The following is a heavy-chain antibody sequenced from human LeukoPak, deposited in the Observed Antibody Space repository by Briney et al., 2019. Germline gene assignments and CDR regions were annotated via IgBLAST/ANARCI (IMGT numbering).Heavy chain of an antibody. CDR2: ISYDGSNK. J-gene: IGHJ4*02. D-gene: IGHD5/OR15-5a*01. Sequence: PGRSLRLSCAASGVTFSSYAVYWVRQAPGKGLDWVAVISYDGSNKYYADSVKGRFTISRDNSKNTLYLQMTSLRAEDSAMYFCATGYSVWSFGYWGQGTLVTVSS. CDR3: ATGYSVWSFGY. CDR1: GVTFSSYA. V-gene: IGHV3-30-3*01.